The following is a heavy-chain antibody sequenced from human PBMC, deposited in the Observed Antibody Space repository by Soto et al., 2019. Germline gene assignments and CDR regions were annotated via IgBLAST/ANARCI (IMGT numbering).Heavy chain of an antibody. CDR1: GFTFSKYA. D-gene: IGHD6-13*01. CDR3: AKGGIAAAGTYAFDI. V-gene: IGHV3-30*18. CDR2: ISYDGSNK. J-gene: IGHJ3*02. Sequence: GGSLRLSCAASGFTFSKYAMSWVRQAPGKGLEWVAVISYDGSNKYYADSVKGRFTISRDNSKNTLYLQMNSLRAEDTAVYYCAKGGIAAAGTYAFDIWGQGTMVTVSS.